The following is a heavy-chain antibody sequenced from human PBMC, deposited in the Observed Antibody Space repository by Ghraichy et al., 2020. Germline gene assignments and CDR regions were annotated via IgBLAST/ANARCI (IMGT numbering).Heavy chain of an antibody. J-gene: IGHJ3*02. D-gene: IGHD6-19*01. CDR2: VDYSGST. Sequence: SETLSLTCTVSSGSISGYQWSLIRQPPGKGLEWIGYVDYSGSTDYNPSLKGRVTISIDTSKNQFSLHLSSVTAAETAIYYCARLAVDSSDDAFDIWGLGKMVTVSS. V-gene: IGHV4-59*08. CDR3: ARLAVDSSDDAFDI. CDR1: SGSISGYQ.